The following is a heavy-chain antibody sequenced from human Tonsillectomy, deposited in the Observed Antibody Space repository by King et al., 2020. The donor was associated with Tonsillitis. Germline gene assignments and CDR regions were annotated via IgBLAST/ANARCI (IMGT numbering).Heavy chain of an antibody. CDR2: ISYDGSNK. CDR3: AKARGYCTSTTCDTSHLFDF. V-gene: IGHV3-30*18. Sequence: VQLVESGGGVVQPGRSLRLSCAASGFTFSYYGMHWVRQAPGKGLEWVAVISYDGSNKYYADSVKGRFTISRDNSKNTLYLQMNSLRAEDTAVYYCAKARGYCTSTTCDTSHLFDFWGQGTLVTVSS. J-gene: IGHJ4*02. D-gene: IGHD2-2*02. CDR1: GFTFSYYG.